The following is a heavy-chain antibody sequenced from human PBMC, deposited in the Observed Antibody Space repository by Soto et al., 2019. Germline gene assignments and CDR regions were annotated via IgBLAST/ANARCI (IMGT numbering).Heavy chain of an antibody. CDR2: ISYSGSS. CDR1: GGSNIRDGYY. J-gene: IGHJ4*02. V-gene: IGHV4-31*03. Sequence: QVQLQESGPGLVKPSQTLSLTCTVSGGSNIRDGYYWSWIRQHPGKGLEWIAYISYSGSSYSNPSLKSRVTISADTSKNQFSLRLTSVTAADTAVYFCARATPAGSADFWCQVTLVTVSS. D-gene: IGHD2-2*01. CDR3: ARATPAGSADF.